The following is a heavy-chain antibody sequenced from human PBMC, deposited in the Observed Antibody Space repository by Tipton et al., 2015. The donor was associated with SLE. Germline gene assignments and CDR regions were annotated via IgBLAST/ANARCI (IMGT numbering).Heavy chain of an antibody. Sequence: SLRLSCEVSGFTFSSYAMSWVRQAPGKGLEWVSAVSSSGGYTYYADPVGGRFTISRDNSKNTLYLQMNSLKADDTAVYYCARGSYYFDSSDYLDYWGQGTLVTVSS. CDR3: ARGSYYFDSSDYLDY. D-gene: IGHD3-22*01. V-gene: IGHV3-23*01. CDR2: VSSSGGYT. J-gene: IGHJ4*02. CDR1: GFTFSSYA.